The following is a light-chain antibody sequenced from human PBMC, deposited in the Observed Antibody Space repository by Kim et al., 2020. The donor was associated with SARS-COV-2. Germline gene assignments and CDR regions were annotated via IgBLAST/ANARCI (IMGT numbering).Light chain of an antibody. J-gene: IGKJ1*01. CDR1: QSITLY. CDR2: AAY. CDR3: QQSLVAPWG. Sequence: ASVGDTVSITCRASQSITLYLNWYQQRPGKAPKLLIYAAYGLPNGVPSRFRGTGSGTDFTLTISNLQPEDFATYYCQQSLVAPWGFGRGDKVDIK. V-gene: IGKV1-39*01.